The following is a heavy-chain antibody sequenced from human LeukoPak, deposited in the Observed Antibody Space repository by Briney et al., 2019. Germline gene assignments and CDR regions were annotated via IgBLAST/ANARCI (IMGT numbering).Heavy chain of an antibody. CDR2: MNPNSGNT. J-gene: IGHJ4*02. CDR3: ARGGGYCSGGSCQLFDY. Sequence: ASVKVSCKASEYTFTSYDINWVRQATGQGLEWMGWMNPNSGNTGYAQKFQGRVTMTRNTSISTAYMELSSLRSEDTAVYYCARGGGYCSGGSCQLFDYWGQGTLVTVSS. CDR1: EYTFTSYD. D-gene: IGHD2-15*01. V-gene: IGHV1-8*01.